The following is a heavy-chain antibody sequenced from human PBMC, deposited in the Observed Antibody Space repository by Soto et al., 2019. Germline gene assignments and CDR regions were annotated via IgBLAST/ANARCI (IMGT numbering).Heavy chain of an antibody. CDR1: GGSISSYY. CDR3: ARFEWFGEPLDAFDI. D-gene: IGHD3-10*01. J-gene: IGHJ3*02. V-gene: IGHV4-59*01. CDR2: IYYSGST. Sequence: SETLSLTCTVSGGSISSYYWSWIRQPPGKGLEWIGYIYYSGSTNYNPFLKSRVTISVDTSKNQFSLKLSSVTAADTAVYYCARFEWFGEPLDAFDIWGQGTMVTVSS.